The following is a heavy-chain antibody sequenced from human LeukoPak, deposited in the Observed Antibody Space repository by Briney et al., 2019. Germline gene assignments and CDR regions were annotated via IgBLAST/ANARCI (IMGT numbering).Heavy chain of an antibody. CDR3: ARDQYDYVWGSYRPYFDY. V-gene: IGHV1-18*01. CDR2: ISPYNGIT. Sequence: ASVKVSCKASGYTFTSYGISWVRQAPGQGLEWMGSISPYNGITNYAQKLQGRVTMTTDTSTSTAYMELRSLRSDDTAVYYRARDQYDYVWGSYRPYFDYWGQGTLVTVSS. CDR1: GYTFTSYG. J-gene: IGHJ4*02. D-gene: IGHD3-16*02.